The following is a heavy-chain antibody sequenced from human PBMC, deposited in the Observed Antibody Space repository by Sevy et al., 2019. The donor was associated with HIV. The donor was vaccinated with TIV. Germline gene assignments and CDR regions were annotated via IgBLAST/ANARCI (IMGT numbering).Heavy chain of an antibody. Sequence: GGSLRLSCAASGLSFRSYELNWVRQAPGKGLQWISYISTGGGTIFYADSVKGRFTISRDNAKNSVFLQMNSLRAEDTAVYFCATSRRDYYSYYFDYWGHGTLVTVSS. D-gene: IGHD3-22*01. CDR2: ISTGGGTI. CDR3: ATSRRDYYSYYFDY. V-gene: IGHV3-48*03. J-gene: IGHJ4*01. CDR1: GLSFRSYE.